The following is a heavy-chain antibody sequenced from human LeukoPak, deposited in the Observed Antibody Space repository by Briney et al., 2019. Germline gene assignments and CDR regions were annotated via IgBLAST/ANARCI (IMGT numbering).Heavy chain of an antibody. J-gene: IGHJ3*02. CDR3: ARHLKGYCSNGVCSDAFDI. V-gene: IGHV4-39*01. D-gene: IGHD2-8*01. Sequence: KSSETLSLTCTVSGDSIGGYYWGWIRQPPGKGLEWIGSIYYSGKTYYNPSLKSRVTISVDTSKNQFSLKLSSVTAADTAVYYCARHLKGYCSNGVCSDAFDIWGQGTMVTVPS. CDR2: IYYSGKT. CDR1: GDSIGGYY.